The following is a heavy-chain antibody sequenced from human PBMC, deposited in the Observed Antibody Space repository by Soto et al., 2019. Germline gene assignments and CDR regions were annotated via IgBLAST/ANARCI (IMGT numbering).Heavy chain of an antibody. J-gene: IGHJ6*02. D-gene: IGHD2-2*02. V-gene: IGHV1-18*01. CDR2: ISAYNGNT. CDR1: GYTFTSYG. Sequence: GASVKVSCKASGYTFTSYGISWVRQAPGQGLEWMGWISAYNGNTNYAQKLQGRVTMTTDTSTSTAYMELRSLRSDDTAVYYCARDFSWDIVVVPAAITVLSGHYGMDVWGQGTTVTVSS. CDR3: ARDFSWDIVVVPAAITVLSGHYGMDV.